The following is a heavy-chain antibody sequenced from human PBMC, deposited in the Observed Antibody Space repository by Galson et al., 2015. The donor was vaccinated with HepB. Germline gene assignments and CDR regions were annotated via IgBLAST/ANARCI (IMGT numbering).Heavy chain of an antibody. D-gene: IGHD2-2*03. Sequence: QSGAEVKKPGESLKISCKGSGYSFTSYWIGWVRQMPGKGLEWMGIIYPGDSDTRYSPSFQGQVTISADKSISTAYLQWSSLKASDTAMYYCASPVDIVVVPAATGGLILWGQGTLVTVSS. CDR2: IYPGDSDT. CDR1: GYSFTSYW. V-gene: IGHV5-51*03. J-gene: IGHJ4*02. CDR3: ASPVDIVVVPAATGGLIL.